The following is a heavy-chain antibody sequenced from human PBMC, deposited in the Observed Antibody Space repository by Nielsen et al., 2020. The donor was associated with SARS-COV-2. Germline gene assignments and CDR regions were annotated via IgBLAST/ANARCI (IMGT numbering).Heavy chain of an antibody. V-gene: IGHV1-69*13. Sequence: SVKVSCKASGGTFSSYAISWVRQAPGQGLEWMGGIIPIFGTANYAQKFQGRVTITADESTSTAYMELSSLRSEDTAVYYCARGRDCTNGVCCSSYYYYMDVWGKGTTVTVSS. CDR1: GGTFSSYA. D-gene: IGHD2-8*01. CDR2: IIPIFGTA. J-gene: IGHJ6*03. CDR3: ARGRDCTNGVCCSSYYYYMDV.